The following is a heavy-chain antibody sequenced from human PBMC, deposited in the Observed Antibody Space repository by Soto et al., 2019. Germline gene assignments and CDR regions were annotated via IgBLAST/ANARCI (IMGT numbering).Heavy chain of an antibody. J-gene: IGHJ4*02. CDR2: INWNGGST. V-gene: IGHV3-20*01. Sequence: EVQLVESGGGVVRPGGSLRLSCAASGFTFDDYGMSWVRQAPGKGLEWVSGINWNGGSTGYADSVKGRFTISRDNAKNSLYLQLTSLRXXDXXXXXXXXXXXXXXXXTYWGQGTLVTVSS. CDR1: GFTFDDYG. CDR3: XXXXXXXXXXTY.